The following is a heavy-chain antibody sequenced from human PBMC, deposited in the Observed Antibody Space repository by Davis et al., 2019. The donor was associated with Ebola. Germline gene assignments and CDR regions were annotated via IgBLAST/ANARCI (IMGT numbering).Heavy chain of an antibody. CDR2: IWYDGSNK. CDR1: GFTFSSYG. D-gene: IGHD6-19*01. CDR3: ADVGSGWTDQGY. V-gene: IGHV3-33*01. J-gene: IGHJ4*02. Sequence: GESLKISCAASGFTFSSYGMHWVRQAPGKGLEWVAVIWYDGSNKYYADSVKGRFTISRDNSKNTLYLQMNSLRAEDTAVYYCADVGSGWTDQGYWGQGTLVTVSS.